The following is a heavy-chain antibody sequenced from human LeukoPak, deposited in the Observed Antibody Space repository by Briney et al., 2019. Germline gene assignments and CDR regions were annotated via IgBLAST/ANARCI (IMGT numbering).Heavy chain of an antibody. CDR1: GYTFTSYG. V-gene: IGHV1-18*01. Sequence: GASVKVSCKASGYTFTSYGISWVRQAPGQGLEWLGWISAYNGNTNYAQKLQGRVTMTTDKSTSTAYMELRSLRSDDTAVYYCARDPIVLMVYAISRREDWFDPWGQGTLVTVSS. D-gene: IGHD2-8*01. CDR3: ARDPIVLMVYAISRREDWFDP. J-gene: IGHJ5*02. CDR2: ISAYNGNT.